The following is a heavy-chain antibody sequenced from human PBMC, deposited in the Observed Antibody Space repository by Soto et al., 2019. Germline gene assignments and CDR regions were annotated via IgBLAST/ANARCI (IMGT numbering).Heavy chain of an antibody. V-gene: IGHV4-34*01. D-gene: IGHD4-17*01. CDR1: GGSFSGYY. CDR3: ASYGDYVGDAFDI. J-gene: IGHJ3*02. CDR2: INHSGST. Sequence: SETLSLTCAVYGGSFSGYYWSWIRQPPGKGLEWIGEINHSGSTYYNPSLKSRVTISVDTSKNQFSLKLSSVTAADTAVYYCASYGDYVGDAFDIWGQGTMVTVSS.